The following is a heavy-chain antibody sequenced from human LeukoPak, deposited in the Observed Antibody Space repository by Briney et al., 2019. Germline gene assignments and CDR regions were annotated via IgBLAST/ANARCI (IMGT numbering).Heavy chain of an antibody. Sequence: GGSLRLSCAASGFTFSSYWMSWVRQAPGKGLEWVANIKQDGSEKYYVDSVKGRFTISRDNSKNTLYLQMNSLRAEDTAVYYCARAPVVVTPPPDYWGQGTLVTVSS. CDR1: GFTFSSYW. V-gene: IGHV3-7*01. CDR3: ARAPVVVTPPPDY. D-gene: IGHD2-21*02. CDR2: IKQDGSEK. J-gene: IGHJ4*02.